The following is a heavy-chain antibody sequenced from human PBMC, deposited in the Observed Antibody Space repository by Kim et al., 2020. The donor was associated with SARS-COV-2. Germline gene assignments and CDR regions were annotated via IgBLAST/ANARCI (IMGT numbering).Heavy chain of an antibody. Sequence: GGSLRLSCAASGFTFSSYSMNWVRQAPGKRMEWVSYISSSSSTIYFADSVKGRFTISRDNAKNSLYLQMNSLRDEDTAVYYCARDSPYYYGSGSYYPDAFDIWGQGTMVTVSS. V-gene: IGHV3-48*02. D-gene: IGHD3-10*01. CDR1: GFTFSSYS. J-gene: IGHJ3*02. CDR2: ISSSSSTI. CDR3: ARDSPYYYGSGSYYPDAFDI.